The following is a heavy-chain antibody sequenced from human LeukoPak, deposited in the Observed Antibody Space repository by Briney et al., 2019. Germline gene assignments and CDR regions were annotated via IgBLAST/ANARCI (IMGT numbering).Heavy chain of an antibody. CDR2: INPNSGGT. V-gene: IGHV1-2*02. J-gene: IGHJ4*02. CDR3: ARGRGLFSPNYYGSGSYYSD. D-gene: IGHD3-10*01. Sequence: ASVKVSCKASGYIFTGYYMHWVRQAPGQGLEWMGWINPNSGGTNYAQKFQGRVTMTRDTSISTAYMELSRLRSDDTAVYYCARGRGLFSPNYYGSGSYYSDWGQGTLVTVSS. CDR1: GYIFTGYY.